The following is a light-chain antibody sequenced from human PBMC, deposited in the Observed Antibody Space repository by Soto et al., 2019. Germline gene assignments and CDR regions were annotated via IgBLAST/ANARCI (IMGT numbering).Light chain of an antibody. CDR2: NDN. Sequence: QSVLTQSPSASGTPGQRVTIFCSGGRSNIGSNTVNWYQQVPGTVPKLLIYNDNQRPSGVPDRFSGSRSGTSAFLAISGLQSGDEADYYCAAWDDSLNGYVFGVGTKVTVL. V-gene: IGLV1-44*01. CDR3: AAWDDSLNGYV. J-gene: IGLJ1*01. CDR1: RSNIGSNT.